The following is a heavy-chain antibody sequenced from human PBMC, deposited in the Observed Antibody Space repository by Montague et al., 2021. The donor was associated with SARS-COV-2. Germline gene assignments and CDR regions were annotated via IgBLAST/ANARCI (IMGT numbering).Heavy chain of an antibody. Sequence: SETLSLTCSVSGDSISNYSWSWIRQSPGKGLEWIGYIYYSGSTNYNPSLTSRVTISVDTSKNQVSLKLTSVTAADTAVYYCARHLRVTTVTSHMYHYAMDVGGKGTTAPVSS. CDR1: GDSISNYS. CDR2: IYYSGST. V-gene: IGHV4-59*08. CDR3: ARHLRVTTVTSHMYHYAMDV. D-gene: IGHD4-11*01. J-gene: IGHJ6*04.